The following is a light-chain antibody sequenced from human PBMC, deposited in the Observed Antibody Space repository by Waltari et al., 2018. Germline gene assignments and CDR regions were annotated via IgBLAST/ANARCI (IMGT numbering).Light chain of an antibody. J-gene: IGLJ3*02. Sequence: QSALTQPASVSGSPGQSITITCTGTSSDVGAFTFVSWYQEHPGKAPKRLIYDVVNRPSGVSNRFSGSKSGNTASLTISGLQAEDEADYYCTSYTTGSTLVVFGGGTKLTVL. V-gene: IGLV2-14*03. CDR3: TSYTTGSTLVV. CDR2: DVV. CDR1: SSDVGAFTF.